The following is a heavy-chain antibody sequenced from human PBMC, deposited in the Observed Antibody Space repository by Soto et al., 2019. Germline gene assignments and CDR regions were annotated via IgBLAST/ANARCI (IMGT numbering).Heavy chain of an antibody. CDR3: ARDCSGGSCYSPYYYYGMDV. D-gene: IGHD2-15*01. CDR2: ISAYNGNT. J-gene: IGHJ6*02. Sequence: QAQLVQSGAEVKKPGASVKVSCKASGYTFTSYGISWVRQAPGQGLEWMGWISAYNGNTNYAQKLQGRVTMTTDTSTSTAYMELRSLRSDDTAVYYCARDCSGGSCYSPYYYYGMDVWGQGTTVTVSS. V-gene: IGHV1-18*01. CDR1: GYTFTSYG.